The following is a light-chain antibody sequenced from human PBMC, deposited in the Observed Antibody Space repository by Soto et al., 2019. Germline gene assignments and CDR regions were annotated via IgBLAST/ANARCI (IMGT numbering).Light chain of an antibody. J-gene: IGKJ4*01. CDR2: DAS. Sequence: DIQMTQSPSSLSASVGDRVTITCQASQDINNYLNWYQQKPGKAPKLLIYDASNLETGVPSRFSGSGSGTGFTFTISSLQPEDIATYYCQQYDNLPLTFGGGTKVEIK. CDR3: QQYDNLPLT. V-gene: IGKV1-33*01. CDR1: QDINNY.